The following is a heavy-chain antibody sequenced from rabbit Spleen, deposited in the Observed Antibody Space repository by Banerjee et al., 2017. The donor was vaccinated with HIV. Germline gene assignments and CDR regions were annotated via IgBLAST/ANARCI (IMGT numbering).Heavy chain of an antibody. V-gene: IGHV1S45*01. D-gene: IGHD8-1*01. CDR1: GFDFSRYG. J-gene: IGHJ6*01. CDR2: IDAGSSGFT. Sequence: QEQLVESGGGLVQPGGSLKLSCKASGFDFSRYGVSWVRQAPGKGLEWIACIDAGSSGFTYFATWAKGRFTISKTSSTTVTLQMTRLTAADTATYFCARDTGSSFSTYGMDLWGPGTLVT. CDR3: ARDTGSSFSTYGMDL.